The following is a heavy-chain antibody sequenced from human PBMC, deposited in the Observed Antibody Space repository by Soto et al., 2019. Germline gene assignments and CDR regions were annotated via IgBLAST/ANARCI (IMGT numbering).Heavy chain of an antibody. V-gene: IGHV1-46*01. CDR1: GYTFTSYY. Sequence: ASVKVSCKASGYTFTSYYMHWVRQAPGQGLEWMGIINPSGGSTSYAQKFQGRVTMTRDTSTSTVYMELSSLRSEDTAVYYCARGLKRRITMVRGDHDAFDIWGQGTMVTVS. D-gene: IGHD3-10*01. J-gene: IGHJ3*02. CDR3: ARGLKRRITMVRGDHDAFDI. CDR2: INPSGGST.